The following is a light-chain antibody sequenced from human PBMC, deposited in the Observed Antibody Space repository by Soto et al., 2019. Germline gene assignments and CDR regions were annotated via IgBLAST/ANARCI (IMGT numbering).Light chain of an antibody. Sequence: DIPMTQSPSTLSASVGDRVTITCRASQSISVWLAWYQQKPGRATQLLISQASNLESGFPSRFSGSGSGTEFTLAISSLQPDDFATYYCQQYSSYSPYTFGQGTKLEI. V-gene: IGKV1-5*03. CDR2: QAS. J-gene: IGKJ2*01. CDR1: QSISVW. CDR3: QQYSSYSPYT.